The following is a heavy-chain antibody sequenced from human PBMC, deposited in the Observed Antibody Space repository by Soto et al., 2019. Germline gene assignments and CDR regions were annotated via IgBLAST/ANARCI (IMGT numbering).Heavy chain of an antibody. D-gene: IGHD3-10*01. CDR3: AKKVNSGSGSQFFDY. J-gene: IGHJ4*02. CDR2: INTDGSST. V-gene: IGHV3-74*01. CDR1: GFTFSTYW. Sequence: EVQLVESGGGLVQPGGSLRLSCAASGFTFSTYWMHWVRQAPGKGLVWVSRINTDGSSTGYADSVKGRFTISRDNAKNTLSLQMNSLRAEDTAVYYCAKKVNSGSGSQFFDYWGQGTLVTVSS.